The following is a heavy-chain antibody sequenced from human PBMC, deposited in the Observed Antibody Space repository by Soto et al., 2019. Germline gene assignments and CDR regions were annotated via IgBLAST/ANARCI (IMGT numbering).Heavy chain of an antibody. CDR2: ISNDGSKK. CDR1: GFSFRSYD. Sequence: QVQMVESGGGVVQPGRSLRLSCVASGFSFRSYDMHWVRQAPGKGLEWVSGISNDGSKKDHADSVKGRFTISRDNSKNRLYLQMSSLRVEDTAVYPCAKDTWGGRYSDYWAQGTLVTVSS. J-gene: IGHJ4*02. CDR3: AKDTWGGRYSDY. D-gene: IGHD1-26*01. V-gene: IGHV3-30*13.